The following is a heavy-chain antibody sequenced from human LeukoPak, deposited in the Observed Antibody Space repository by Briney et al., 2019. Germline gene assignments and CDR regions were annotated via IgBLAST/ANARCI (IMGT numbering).Heavy chain of an antibody. J-gene: IGHJ4*02. CDR1: GFTFSSYS. D-gene: IGHD1-7*01. CDR2: ISSSSSYI. V-gene: IGHV3-21*01. CDR3: ARVRKLELRY. Sequence: GGSLRLSCAASGFTFSSYSMNWVRQAPGKGLEWVSSISSSSSYIYYADSVKGRFTISRDNAKNSLYLQMDSLRAEDTAVYYCARVRKLELRYWGQGTLVTVSS.